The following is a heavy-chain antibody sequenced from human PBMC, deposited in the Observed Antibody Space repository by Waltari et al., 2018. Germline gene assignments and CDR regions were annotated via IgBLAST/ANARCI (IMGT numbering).Heavy chain of an antibody. J-gene: IGHJ5*02. Sequence: QLELQESGPRLVKPSETLSLRCTVSGVYITRNSYYYDWIRQPPGKGRGWIGTVYCSGTTYYTPSLVSRVTISVDSSTNQFSLNLTAVTAADMAVYFCARRLGSGSYFNQGWFDPWGHGTLVTVSS. CDR2: VYCSGTT. D-gene: IGHD3-10*01. CDR3: ARRLGSGSYFNQGWFDP. CDR1: GVYITRNSYY. V-gene: IGHV4-39*01.